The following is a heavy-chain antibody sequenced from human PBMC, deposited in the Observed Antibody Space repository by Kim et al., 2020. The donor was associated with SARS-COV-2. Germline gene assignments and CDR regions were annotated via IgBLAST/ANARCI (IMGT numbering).Heavy chain of an antibody. CDR3: AREGTNYDILTGYYNGPFDY. V-gene: IGHV4-59*01. D-gene: IGHD3-9*01. CDR1: GGSISSYY. Sequence: SETLSLTCTVSGGSISSYYWSWIRQPPGKGLEWIGYIYYSGSTNYNPSLESRVTISVDTSKNQFSLKLSSVTAADTAVYYCAREGTNYDILTGYYNGPFDYWGQGTLAT. J-gene: IGHJ4*02. CDR2: IYYSGST.